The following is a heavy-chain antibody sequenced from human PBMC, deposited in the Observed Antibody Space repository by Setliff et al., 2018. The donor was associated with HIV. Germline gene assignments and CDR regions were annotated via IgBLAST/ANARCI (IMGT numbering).Heavy chain of an antibody. CDR3: VKWNYPNS. CDR2: INNDGSIT. J-gene: IGHJ4*02. V-gene: IGHV3-74*01. Sequence: LSLSCAASGFTLIDHWMHWVRQVPGKGLVWVSRINNDGSITNYADFVKGRFTMSRDNAKNTLYLQMNSLRVEDTAVYYCVKWNYPNSWGQGTLVTVSS. D-gene: IGHD1-7*01. CDR1: GFTLIDHW.